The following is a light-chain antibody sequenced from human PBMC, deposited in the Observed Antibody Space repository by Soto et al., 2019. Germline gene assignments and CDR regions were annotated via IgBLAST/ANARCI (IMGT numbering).Light chain of an antibody. J-gene: IGKJ1*01. CDR2: DAS. Sequence: DIPMTQSPSTLSASVRDRVTITCRASQSISRWLAWYQQQPGKAPKLLSYDASTLESGVPSRFSGRAYGAQCLLRVSLRQPDECALCHRLRYDTLSEPFGPPTQGEIK. CDR3: LRYDTLSEP. CDR1: QSISRW. V-gene: IGKV1-5*01.